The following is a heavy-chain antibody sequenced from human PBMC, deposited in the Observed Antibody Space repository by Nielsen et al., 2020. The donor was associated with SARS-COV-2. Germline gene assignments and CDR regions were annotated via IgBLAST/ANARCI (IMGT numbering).Heavy chain of an antibody. CDR2: ISSSGSTI. CDR3: ARDIVARYYYYGMDV. J-gene: IGHJ6*02. D-gene: IGHD5-12*01. CDR1: GFTFSSYE. Sequence: GEALKISCAASGFTFSSYEMNWVRQAPGKGLEWVSYISSSGSTIYYADSVKGRFTISRDNAKNSLYLQMNSLRAEDTAVYYCARDIVARYYYYGMDVWGQGTTVTVSS. V-gene: IGHV3-48*03.